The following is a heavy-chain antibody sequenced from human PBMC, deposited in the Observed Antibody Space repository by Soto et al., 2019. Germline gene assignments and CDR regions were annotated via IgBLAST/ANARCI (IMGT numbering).Heavy chain of an antibody. D-gene: IGHD5-12*01. CDR3: AKDADIVATNGHLYP. CDR2: ISWNSGSI. J-gene: IGHJ5*02. CDR1: GFTFDDYA. V-gene: IGHV3-9*01. Sequence: DVQLVESGGGLVQPGRSLRLSCAASGFTFDDYAMHWVRQAPGKGLEWVSGISWNSGSIGYADSVKGRFTISRDNAKNSLYRQMNSLRAEDTALYYCAKDADIVATNGHLYPWGQGNLVTASS.